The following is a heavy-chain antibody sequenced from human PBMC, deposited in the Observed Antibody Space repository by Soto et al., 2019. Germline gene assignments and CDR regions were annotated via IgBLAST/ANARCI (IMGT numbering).Heavy chain of an antibody. CDR1: GFSFSTYG. CDR3: VKFRGRAYHYYYMDV. J-gene: IGHJ6*03. V-gene: IGHV3-23*01. CDR2: YGGSGGST. Sequence: DVQLLESGGGLAQRGGSLRLSCAASGFSFSTYGMTWVRQAPGKGLEWVSYGGSGGSTYYADSVKGRFTISRDNSKNTLYLQMNSLRAEDTAVYSCVKFRGRAYHYYYMDVWGNGTTVTVSS. D-gene: IGHD3-16*01.